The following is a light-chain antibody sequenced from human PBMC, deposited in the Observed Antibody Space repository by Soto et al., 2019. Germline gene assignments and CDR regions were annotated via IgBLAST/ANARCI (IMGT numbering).Light chain of an antibody. CDR2: AAS. J-gene: IGKJ2*01. Sequence: IVMTQSPATLPVSPGERATLSCRATQRVSTNLAWYQQKPGQAPRLLTYAASSRATGVPARFSGSGSGTEFTLTISSLQSEDFALYYCQQYNNWPYTFGQGTRLEVK. V-gene: IGKV3-15*01. CDR1: QRVSTN. CDR3: QQYNNWPYT.